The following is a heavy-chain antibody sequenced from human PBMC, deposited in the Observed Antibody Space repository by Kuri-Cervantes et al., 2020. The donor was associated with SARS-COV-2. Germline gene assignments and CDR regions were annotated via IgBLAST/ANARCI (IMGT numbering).Heavy chain of an antibody. J-gene: IGHJ4*02. CDR2: ISSSGSTI. CDR3: ASTTWGYSSGWYNFDY. CDR1: GFTFSSYG. D-gene: IGHD6-19*01. V-gene: IGHV3-48*04. Sequence: GESLKISCAASGFTFSSYGMHWVRQAPGKGLEWVSYISSSGSTIYYADSVKGRFTISRDNAKNSLYLQMNSLRAEDTAVYYCASTTWGYSSGWYNFDYWGQGTLVTVSS.